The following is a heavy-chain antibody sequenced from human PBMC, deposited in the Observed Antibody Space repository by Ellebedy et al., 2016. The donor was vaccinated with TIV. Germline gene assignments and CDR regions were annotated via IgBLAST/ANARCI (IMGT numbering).Heavy chain of an antibody. CDR3: ASRTVTYGGYYFDY. Sequence: AASVKVSCKASGYTFTSYAMHWVRQAPGQRLEWMGWINAGNGNTKYSQKFQGRVTITRDTSASTAYMELSSLRSEDTAVYYCASRTVTYGGYYFDYWGQGTLVTVSS. D-gene: IGHD4-17*01. V-gene: IGHV1-3*01. CDR1: GYTFTSYA. J-gene: IGHJ4*02. CDR2: INAGNGNT.